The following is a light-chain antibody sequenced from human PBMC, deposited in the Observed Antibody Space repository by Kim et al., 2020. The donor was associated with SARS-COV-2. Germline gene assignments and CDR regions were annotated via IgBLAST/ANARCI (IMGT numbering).Light chain of an antibody. J-gene: IGKJ1*01. Sequence: EIVLTQSPGPLSLSPGERTTLSCRASQTISNSYLAWYQQKPGQAPRLLSYGASSRATGIPDRFSGSGSGTDFTLTISGLDPEDFAVYYCQHYDGSLWTFGQGTKVDIK. CDR1: QTISNSY. V-gene: IGKV3-20*01. CDR2: GAS. CDR3: QHYDGSLWT.